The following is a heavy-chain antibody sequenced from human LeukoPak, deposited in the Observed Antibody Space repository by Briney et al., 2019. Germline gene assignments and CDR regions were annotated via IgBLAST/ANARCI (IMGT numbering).Heavy chain of an antibody. D-gene: IGHD4-23*01. CDR1: GYIFTSYD. V-gene: IGHV1-8*01. J-gene: IGHJ4*02. CDR3: AREKYDGKSWDS. Sequence: GASVKVSCKASGYIFTSYDINWVRQATGQRLEWLGWMSPNSGNTGYAQNFQGRVTMTRSTALSTAYMELTRLRSDDTAVYYCAREKYDGKSWDSWGQGTLVTVSS. CDR2: MSPNSGNT.